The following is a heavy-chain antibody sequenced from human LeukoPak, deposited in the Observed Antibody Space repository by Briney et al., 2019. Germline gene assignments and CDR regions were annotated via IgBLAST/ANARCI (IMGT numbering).Heavy chain of an antibody. V-gene: IGHV1-69*05. J-gene: IGHJ6*03. Sequence: GASVKVSXKASGGTFSSYAISWVRQAPGQGLEWMGRIIPIFGTANYAQKFQGRVTITTDEPTSTAYMELSSLRSEDTAVYYCARARVVAANYYYYMDVWGKGTTVTVSS. CDR3: ARARVVAANYYYYMDV. D-gene: IGHD2-15*01. CDR2: IIPIFGTA. CDR1: GGTFSSYA.